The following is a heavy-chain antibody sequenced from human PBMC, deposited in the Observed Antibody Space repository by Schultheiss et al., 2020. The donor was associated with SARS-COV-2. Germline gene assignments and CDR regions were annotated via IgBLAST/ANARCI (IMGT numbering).Heavy chain of an antibody. J-gene: IGHJ6*02. Sequence: GGSLRLSCAASGFTFSTYNMNWVRLAPGKGLEWVSRISGGSLATYYADSVKGRFSTSRDNAKKSLSLQMNSLRAEDTAVYYCAKGQARDGFSYVYYGMDVWGQGTTVTVSS. CDR2: ISGGSLAT. V-gene: IGHV3-48*01. D-gene: IGHD5-18*01. CDR1: GFTFSTYN. CDR3: AKGQARDGFSYVYYGMDV.